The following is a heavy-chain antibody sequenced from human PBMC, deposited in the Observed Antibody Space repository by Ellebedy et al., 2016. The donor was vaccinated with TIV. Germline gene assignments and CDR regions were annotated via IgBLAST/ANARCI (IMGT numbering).Heavy chain of an antibody. V-gene: IGHV1-2*02. J-gene: IGHJ4*02. CDR2: INPNSGGT. CDR1: GYTFTGYY. CDR3: AREGYSGGYSTY. Sequence: AASVTVSCKASGYTFTGYYMHWVRQAPGQGLEWMGWINPNSGGTNYAQKFQGRVTMTRDTSISTAYMELSRLRSDDTAVYYCAREGYSGGYSTYWGQGTLVTVSS. D-gene: IGHD1-26*01.